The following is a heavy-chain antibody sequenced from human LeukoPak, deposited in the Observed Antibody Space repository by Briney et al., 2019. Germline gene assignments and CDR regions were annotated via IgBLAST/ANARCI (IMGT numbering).Heavy chain of an antibody. V-gene: IGHV4-39*01. CDR1: GGPIGGHTFY. CDR2: IYYNGNT. Sequence: PSETLSLTCNVSGGPIGGHTFYWDWIRQPPGKGLEWIATIYYNGNTFYNPSLRSRVAISIDMSKSQFSLYLSSVTAADTAVYYCARLTALAGHRGAFDIWGPGTLVTVSS. J-gene: IGHJ3*02. CDR3: ARLTALAGHRGAFDI. D-gene: IGHD6-19*01.